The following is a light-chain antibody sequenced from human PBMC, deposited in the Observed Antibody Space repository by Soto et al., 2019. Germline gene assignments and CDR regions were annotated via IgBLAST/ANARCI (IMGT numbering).Light chain of an antibody. V-gene: IGLV2-14*01. CDR3: SSYTSSSLV. CDR1: SSDVGGYNY. J-gene: IGLJ1*01. Sequence: QSVLTQPASVSGSPGQSITISCTGTSSDVGGYNYVSWYQQHPGKAPKLMIYDVSNRPSGVSNRFSGSKSGNTASLTISGLLAEDEAHYYCSSYTSSSLVFGSGSKVTV. CDR2: DVS.